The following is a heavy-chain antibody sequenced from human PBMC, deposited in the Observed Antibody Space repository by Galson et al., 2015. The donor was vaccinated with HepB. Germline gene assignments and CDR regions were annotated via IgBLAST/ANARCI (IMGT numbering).Heavy chain of an antibody. CDR3: ALFGLPPPVDY. CDR1: GGSISSSSYY. Sequence: ETLSLTCTVSGGSISSSSYYWGWIRQPPGKGLEWIGTIYYSGSTYYNPSLKSRLTISMDTSKNQFSLKLNTVTAADTAVYYCALFGLPPPVDYWGQGTLVTVSS. D-gene: IGHD3/OR15-3a*01. V-gene: IGHV4-39*07. J-gene: IGHJ4*02. CDR2: IYYSGST.